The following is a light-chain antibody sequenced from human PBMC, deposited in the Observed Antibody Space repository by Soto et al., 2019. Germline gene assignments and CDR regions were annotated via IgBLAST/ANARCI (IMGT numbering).Light chain of an antibody. Sequence: EIVMTQSPATLSVSPGERATLSCRASQSISSSLAWYQQKPGQAPRLLIYGASTRATGIPARFSGSGSGTVFTLTISSLQSEDFAVYYCQQYNNGPTYTSGQGTKLEIK. CDR1: QSISSS. J-gene: IGKJ2*01. CDR2: GAS. V-gene: IGKV3-15*01. CDR3: QQYNNGPTYT.